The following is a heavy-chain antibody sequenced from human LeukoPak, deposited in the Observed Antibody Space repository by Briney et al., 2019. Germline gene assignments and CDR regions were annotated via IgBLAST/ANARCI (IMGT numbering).Heavy chain of an antibody. CDR3: ATRDKGYYYGMDV. D-gene: IGHD5-24*01. V-gene: IGHV3-66*01. J-gene: IGHJ6*02. CDR2: ISGGGSA. CDR1: GFTFSSNY. Sequence: GGSLRLSCAASGFTFSSNYMTWVRQAPGKGLEWVSIISGGGSAYYADSVKGRFTISRDSSKNTLYLQMNSLRAEDTAVYYCATRDKGYYYGMDVWGQGTTVTVSS.